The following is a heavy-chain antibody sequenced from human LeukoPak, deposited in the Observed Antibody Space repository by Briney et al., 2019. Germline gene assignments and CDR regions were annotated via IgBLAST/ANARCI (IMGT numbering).Heavy chain of an antibody. Sequence: PSETLSLTCTVSGGSISSSSYYWGWIRQPPGKGLEWIGSIYYSGSTYYNPSLKSRVTISVDTSKNQFSLKLSSVTAADTAVYYCARARYSGYDYVRYYYYMDVWGKGTTVTVSS. CDR1: GGSISSSSYY. CDR2: IYYSGST. V-gene: IGHV4-39*07. CDR3: ARARYSGYDYVRYYYYMDV. D-gene: IGHD5-12*01. J-gene: IGHJ6*03.